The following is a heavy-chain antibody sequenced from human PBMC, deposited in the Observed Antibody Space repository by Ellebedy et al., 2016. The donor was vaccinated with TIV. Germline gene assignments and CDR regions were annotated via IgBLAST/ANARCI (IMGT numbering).Heavy chain of an antibody. CDR1: GFTFSSYA. CDR2: ISGSGGST. D-gene: IGHD3-10*01. J-gene: IGHJ4*02. CDR3: AKGRAYYGSGQLDY. V-gene: IGHV3-23*01. Sequence: GESLKISXAASGFTFSSYAMSWVRQAPGKGLEWVSAISGSGGSTYYADSVKGRFTISRDNSKNTLYLQMNSLRAEDTAVYYCAKGRAYYGSGQLDYWGQGTLVTVSS.